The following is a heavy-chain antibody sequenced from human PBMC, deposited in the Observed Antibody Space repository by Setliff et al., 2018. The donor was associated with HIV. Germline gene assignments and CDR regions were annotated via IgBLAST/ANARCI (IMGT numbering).Heavy chain of an antibody. D-gene: IGHD1-26*01. CDR2: ISGYNGNT. V-gene: IGHV1-18*01. CDR3: ARDVSGSYHLDAFDI. Sequence: ASVKVSCKASGYTFTSYGISWVRQAPGQGLEWMGWISGYNGNTNYAQKLQGRVTMTTDTSTGTAYMELRSLRSDDTAMYYCARDVSGSYHLDAFDIWGQGTMVTVSS. J-gene: IGHJ3*02. CDR1: GYTFTSYG.